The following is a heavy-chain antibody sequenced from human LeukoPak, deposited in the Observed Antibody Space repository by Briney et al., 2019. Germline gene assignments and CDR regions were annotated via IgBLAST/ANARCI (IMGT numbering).Heavy chain of an antibody. Sequence: PGGSLRLSCAASGFTFTSYSMNWVRQAPGKGLEWVSTISGGGGSTYYADSVKGRFTISRDNSKNTVYLQMSSLRAEDTALYYCARSIPDYTRFDYWGQGALVTVSP. CDR3: ARSIPDYTRFDY. D-gene: IGHD2-2*02. V-gene: IGHV3-23*01. J-gene: IGHJ4*02. CDR1: GFTFTSYS. CDR2: ISGGGGST.